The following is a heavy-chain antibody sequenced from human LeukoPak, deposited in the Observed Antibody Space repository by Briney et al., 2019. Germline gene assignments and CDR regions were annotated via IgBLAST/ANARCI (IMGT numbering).Heavy chain of an antibody. Sequence: GGSLRLSCAASGFTFRRYWMSWVRQAPGKGLEWVANIKQDGDLKYYVDSVEGRFTISRDNAKNSLYLQMNSLNTEDTAVYYCARFAKGYGSGDIDYWGQGALVIVSS. CDR1: GFTFRRYW. V-gene: IGHV3-7*01. J-gene: IGHJ4*02. CDR3: ARFAKGYGSGDIDY. CDR2: IKQDGDLK. D-gene: IGHD3-10*01.